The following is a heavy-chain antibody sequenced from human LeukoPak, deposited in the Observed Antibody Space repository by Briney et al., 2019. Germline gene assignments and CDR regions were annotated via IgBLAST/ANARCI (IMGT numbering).Heavy chain of an antibody. CDR1: GLTFSNYE. D-gene: IGHD3-9*01. Sequence: GGSLRLSCAASGLTFSNYEMNWVRQAPGKGLEWVSYISSSGSTRYYADSVQGQFSTSRDHAKNSLYLQLNSLRVEDTAVYYCAREGPYDTIDYSGQGPLVTVSS. CDR3: AREGPYDTIDY. J-gene: IGHJ4*02. CDR2: ISSSGSTR. V-gene: IGHV3-48*03.